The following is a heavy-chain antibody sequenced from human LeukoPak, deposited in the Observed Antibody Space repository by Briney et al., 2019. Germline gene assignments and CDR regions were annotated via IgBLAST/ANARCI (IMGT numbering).Heavy chain of an antibody. V-gene: IGHV3-74*01. CDR1: GFTFDDYA. J-gene: IGHJ4*02. CDR3: ARGENIYIDY. CDR2: ISSDGSST. D-gene: IGHD3-10*01. Sequence: GGSLRLSCAASGFTFDDYAMHWVRQAPGKGLEWVSRISSDGSSTTYADSVKGRFTISRDNAKDTLYLQMNSLRAEDTAVYYCARGENIYIDYWGQGTLVTVSS.